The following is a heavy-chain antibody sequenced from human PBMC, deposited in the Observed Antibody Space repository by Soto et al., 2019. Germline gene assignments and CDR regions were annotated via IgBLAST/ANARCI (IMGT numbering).Heavy chain of an antibody. Sequence: QITLKESGPTLVKPTQTLTLTCTFSGFSLSTSGVGVGWIRQPPGKALEWLALIYWDDDKRYSPSLKSSLTXTXGTHNHQVLLTMTTMDPVDTATYRCARSAYDYSFDPCGQGTLVTVSS. CDR1: GFSLSTSGVG. V-gene: IGHV2-5*02. CDR3: ARSAYDYSFDP. CDR2: IYWDDDK. J-gene: IGHJ5*02. D-gene: IGHD4-4*01.